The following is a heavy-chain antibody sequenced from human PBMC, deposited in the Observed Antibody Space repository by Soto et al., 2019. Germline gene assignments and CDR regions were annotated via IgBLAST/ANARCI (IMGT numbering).Heavy chain of an antibody. V-gene: IGHV3-30-3*01. CDR3: ARDKTGTTTIYYYYGMDV. Sequence: TGGSLRLSCAASGFTFSSYAMHWVRQAPGKGLEWVAVISYDGSNKYYADSVKGRFTISRDNSKNTLYLQMNSLRAEDTAVYYCARDKTGTTTIYYYYGMDVWGQGTTVTVSS. J-gene: IGHJ6*02. D-gene: IGHD1-7*01. CDR1: GFTFSSYA. CDR2: ISYDGSNK.